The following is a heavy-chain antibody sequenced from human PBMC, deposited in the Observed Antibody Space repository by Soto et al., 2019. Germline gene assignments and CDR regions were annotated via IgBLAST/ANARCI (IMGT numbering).Heavy chain of an antibody. CDR3: ARANQPDSHYYYDSSGTPEPFDY. J-gene: IGHJ4*02. CDR1: GGTFSSYA. Sequence: SVKVSCKASGGTFSSYAIRWVRQAPGQGLEWMGGIIPIFGTANYAQKFQGRVTITADESTSTAYMELSSLRSEDTAVYYCARANQPDSHYYYDSSGTPEPFDYWGQGTLVTVSS. V-gene: IGHV1-69*13. D-gene: IGHD3-22*01. CDR2: IIPIFGTA.